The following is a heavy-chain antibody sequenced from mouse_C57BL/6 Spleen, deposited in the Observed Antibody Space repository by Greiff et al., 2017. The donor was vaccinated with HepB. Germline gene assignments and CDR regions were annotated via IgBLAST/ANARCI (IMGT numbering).Heavy chain of an antibody. J-gene: IGHJ4*01. CDR1: GYSFTSYY. CDR2: IYPGSGNT. Sequence: QVQLKQSGPELVKPGASVKISCKASGYSFTSYYIHWVKQRPGQGLEWIGWIYPGSGNTKYNEKFKGKATLTADTSSSTAYMQLSSLTSEDSAVYYCAATVVAPYAMDYWGQGTSVTVSS. D-gene: IGHD1-1*01. CDR3: AATVVAPYAMDY. V-gene: IGHV1-66*01.